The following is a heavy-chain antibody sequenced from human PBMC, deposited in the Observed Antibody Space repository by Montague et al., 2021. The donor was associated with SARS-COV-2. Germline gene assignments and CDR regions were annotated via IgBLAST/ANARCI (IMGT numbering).Heavy chain of an antibody. V-gene: IGHV4-34*01. CDR1: GGSFSGYY. CDR3: ARGGGYSYGALDY. CDR2: INHSGST. Sequence: SETLSLTYVVYGGSFSGYYWSWIRQPPGKGLEWIGEINHSGSTNYNPPLKSRVTISVDTSKKQFSLRLNSVTAADTAVYYCARGGGYSYGALDYWGQGTLVTVSS. J-gene: IGHJ4*02. D-gene: IGHD5-18*01.